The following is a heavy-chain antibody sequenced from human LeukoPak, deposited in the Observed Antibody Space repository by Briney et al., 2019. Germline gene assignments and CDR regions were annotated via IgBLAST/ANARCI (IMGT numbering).Heavy chain of an antibody. Sequence: GGSLRLSCAASGFTFSSYEMNWVRQAPGKGLEWVSYISSSGSTIYYADSVKGRFTISRDNAKNSLYLQINSLRAEDTAVYYCARGPEQTAYYFDYWGQGTLVTVSS. V-gene: IGHV3-48*03. J-gene: IGHJ4*02. CDR1: GFTFSSYE. CDR2: ISSSGSTI. CDR3: ARGPEQTAYYFDY. D-gene: IGHD6-13*01.